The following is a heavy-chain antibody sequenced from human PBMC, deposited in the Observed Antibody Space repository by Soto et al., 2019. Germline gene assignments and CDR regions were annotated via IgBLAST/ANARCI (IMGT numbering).Heavy chain of an antibody. Sequence: EVLLLDSGGGLVQPGGSLRLSCAASGFTFSRSAMRWVRQAPGKGLDWVSSVSSSGYSTYYTDSVKGRFTISRDDPKNTPYLQLSSRRVENTAVYYCARDVPAPAYGVDFDHRVQATVVTVSS. CDR2: VSSSGYST. CDR3: ARDVPAPAYGVDFDH. CDR1: GFTFSRSA. D-gene: IGHD4-17*01. V-gene: IGHV3-23*01. J-gene: IGHJ4*02.